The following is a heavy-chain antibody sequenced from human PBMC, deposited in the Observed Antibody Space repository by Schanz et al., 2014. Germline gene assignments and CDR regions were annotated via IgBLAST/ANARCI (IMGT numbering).Heavy chain of an antibody. CDR2: ISSSSSTR. V-gene: IGHV3-48*01. Sequence: EVQLLESGGGLVQPGGSLRLSCAASGFMFSSYGMHWVRQAPGKGLEWVSYISSSSSTRYYADSVKGRFTISRDNAKNSLFLQMNSLRAEDTAVYYCARDFLLEQLGYSHYYYAMDVWGQGTTVTVSS. J-gene: IGHJ6*02. CDR3: ARDFLLEQLGYSHYYYAMDV. D-gene: IGHD2-15*01. CDR1: GFMFSSYG.